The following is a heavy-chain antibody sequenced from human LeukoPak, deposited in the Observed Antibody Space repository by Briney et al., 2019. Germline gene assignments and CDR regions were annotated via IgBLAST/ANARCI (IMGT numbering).Heavy chain of an antibody. V-gene: IGHV4-31*03. CDR3: AREGTRSGYDLIDY. D-gene: IGHD5-12*01. CDR2: IYYSGST. J-gene: IGHJ4*02. Sequence: PSETLSLTCTVSGGSISSGGYYWSWIRQHPGKGLEWIGYIYYSGSTYYNPSLKSRVIISVDTSKNQFSLKLSSVTAADTAVYYCAREGTRSGYDLIDYWGQGTLVTVSS. CDR1: GGSISSGGYY.